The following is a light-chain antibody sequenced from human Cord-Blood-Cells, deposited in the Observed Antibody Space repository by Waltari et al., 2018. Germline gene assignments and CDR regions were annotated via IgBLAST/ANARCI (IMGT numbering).Light chain of an antibody. J-gene: IGLJ3*02. CDR3: AAWDDSLSGNWV. CDR1: SSNTGSNS. V-gene: IGLV1-47*01. CDR2: RNN. Sequence: QSVLTQPPSASGTPGQRVTISCSGTSSNTGSNSVYWYQQLPGPAPKLLIYRNNQRPSGVPDRFSGSKSGTSASLAISGLRSEDEADYYCAAWDDSLSGNWVFGGGTKLTVL.